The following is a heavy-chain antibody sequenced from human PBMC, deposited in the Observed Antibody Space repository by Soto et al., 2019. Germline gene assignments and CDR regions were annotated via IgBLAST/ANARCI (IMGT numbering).Heavy chain of an antibody. Sequence: PSETLSLTCAVPGGSISSGGYSWSWIRQPPGKGLEWIGYIYHSGSTYYNPSLKSRVTISVDRSKNQFSLKLSSVTAADTAVYYCARGQAASYGMDVWGQGTTVTVSS. J-gene: IGHJ6*02. V-gene: IGHV4-30-2*01. CDR2: IYHSGST. D-gene: IGHD6-25*01. CDR1: GGSISSGGYS. CDR3: ARGQAASYGMDV.